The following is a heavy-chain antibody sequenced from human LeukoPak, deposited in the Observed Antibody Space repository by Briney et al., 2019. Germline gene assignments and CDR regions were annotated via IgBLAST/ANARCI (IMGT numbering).Heavy chain of an antibody. CDR1: GFTFNDYY. D-gene: IGHD6-19*01. J-gene: IGHJ4*02. CDR3: ARGYSCGWYDY. V-gene: IGHV3-11*01. CDR2: ISSSGSNI. Sequence: GGSLRLSCAASGFTFNDYYMSWIRQAPGKGLEWVSYISSSGSNINYADSVKGRFTISRDNAKNSLYLQMSSLRAEDTAVYYCARGYSCGWYDYWGQGTLVTVSS.